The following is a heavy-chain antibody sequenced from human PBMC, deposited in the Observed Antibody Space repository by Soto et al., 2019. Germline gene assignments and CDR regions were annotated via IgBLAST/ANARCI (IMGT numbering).Heavy chain of an antibody. CDR2: INPNSGGT. D-gene: IGHD2-8*01. Sequence: ASVQVSCKASGYTFTGYYMHWVRQAPGQGLEWMGWINPNSGGTNYAQKIQGRVTMTRYTSISTAYMELSRLRSDDTDVYYCARGVLTVKYEQNWLGRWGQGTLVPVA. J-gene: IGHJ5*02. CDR1: GYTFTGYY. V-gene: IGHV1-2*02. CDR3: ARGVLTVKYEQNWLGR.